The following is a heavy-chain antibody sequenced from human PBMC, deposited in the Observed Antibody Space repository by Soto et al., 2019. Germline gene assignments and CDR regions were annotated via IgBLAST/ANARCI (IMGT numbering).Heavy chain of an antibody. J-gene: IGHJ4*02. Sequence: PSETLSLTCAVYGGSFSGYYWSWIRQPPGKGLEWIGEINHSGSTNYNPSLKSRVTISVDTSKNQFSLKLSSVTAADTAVYYCTRGAGTGLDYWGQGTLVTVSS. D-gene: IGHD6-13*01. CDR1: GGSFSGYY. CDR3: TRGAGTGLDY. CDR2: INHSGST. V-gene: IGHV4-34*01.